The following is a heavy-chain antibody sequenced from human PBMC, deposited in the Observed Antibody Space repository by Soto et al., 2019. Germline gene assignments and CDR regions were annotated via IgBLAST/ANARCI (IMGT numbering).Heavy chain of an antibody. J-gene: IGHJ4*02. D-gene: IGHD5-18*01. CDR1: GYTFTSYA. CDR3: ASDPGYSYGYN. CDR2: INAGNGTT. V-gene: IGHV1-3*01. Sequence: QVQLVQSGAEVKKPGASVKVSCKASGYTFTSYAMHWVRQAPGQRLEWMGWINAGNGTTKYSQKFQGRVTLTRATAASTAYMELSSLRSDDPAVYCFASDPGYSYGYNWGQGPLVTVSS.